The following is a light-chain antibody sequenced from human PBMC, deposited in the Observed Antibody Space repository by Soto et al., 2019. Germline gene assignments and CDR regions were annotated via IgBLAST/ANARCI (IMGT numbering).Light chain of an antibody. CDR2: DVI. CDR1: SSDVGGYNY. Sequence: QSALTQPASVSGSPGQSITISCTGTSSDVGGYNYVSWFQQRPGTAPKLMIYDVISRPSGVSNRFSGSKSGNTASLTISGLQAEDEADYYCSSYTSSRTVVFGGGTKLT. CDR3: SSYTSSRTVV. V-gene: IGLV2-14*01. J-gene: IGLJ2*01.